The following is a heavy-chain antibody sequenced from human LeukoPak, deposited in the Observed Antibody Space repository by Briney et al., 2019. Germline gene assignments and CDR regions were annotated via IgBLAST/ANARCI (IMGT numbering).Heavy chain of an antibody. V-gene: IGHV3-21*04. Sequence: GGSLRLSCAASGFTFKTYTMHWVRQAPGMGLEWVSSISSSCSYIFYADSVKGRFTISRDNAKNSLYLQMSSLRSEDTAVYYCARWAGLCTTNNCYNPFDYWGQGTLVTVSS. CDR2: ISSSCSYI. J-gene: IGHJ4*02. CDR3: ARWAGLCTTNNCYNPFDY. CDR1: GFTFKTYT. D-gene: IGHD2-2*02.